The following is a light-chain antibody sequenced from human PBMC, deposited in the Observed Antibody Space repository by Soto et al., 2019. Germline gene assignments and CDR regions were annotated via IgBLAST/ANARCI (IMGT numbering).Light chain of an antibody. CDR2: GAS. J-gene: IGKJ3*01. CDR1: QSVSGSY. Sequence: EIVLTQSPGTLSLSPGERATLSCRASQSVSGSYLAWYQQKPGQTPRLLIYGASSRANGIPDRFSGSGSGTDFTLTISRLEPEDFAVYYCQQYGSSPFTFGPGTKVDIK. V-gene: IGKV3-20*01. CDR3: QQYGSSPFT.